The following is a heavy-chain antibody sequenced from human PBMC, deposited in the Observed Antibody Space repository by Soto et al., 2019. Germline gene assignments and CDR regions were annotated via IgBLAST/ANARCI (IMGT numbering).Heavy chain of an antibody. CDR2: ISAYNGNT. Sequence: ASVKVSCKASGYTFTSYGISWVRQAPGQGHEWMGWISAYNGNTNYAQKLQGRVTMTTDTSTSTAYMELRSLRSDDTAVYYCARDRGLDCSGGSCYVHYYYYYGMDVRGQGTTVTVSS. D-gene: IGHD2-15*01. CDR3: ARDRGLDCSGGSCYVHYYYYYGMDV. J-gene: IGHJ6*02. CDR1: GYTFTSYG. V-gene: IGHV1-18*01.